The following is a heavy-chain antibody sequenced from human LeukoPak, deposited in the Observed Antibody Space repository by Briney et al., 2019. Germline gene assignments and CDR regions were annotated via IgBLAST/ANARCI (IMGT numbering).Heavy chain of an antibody. D-gene: IGHD3-22*01. V-gene: IGHV3-23*01. CDR2: ISDNGGIR. J-gene: IGHJ4*02. Sequence: GGSLRLSCAASGFTFSTYVMSWVRQAPGKGLEWVSGISDNGGIRYYADSARGRFTISRDNSKNTLYLQMDSLRAEDTAIYYCAYYYDSTGYDFGHWGQGTLVTVSS. CDR3: AYYYDSTGYDFGH. CDR1: GFTFSTYV.